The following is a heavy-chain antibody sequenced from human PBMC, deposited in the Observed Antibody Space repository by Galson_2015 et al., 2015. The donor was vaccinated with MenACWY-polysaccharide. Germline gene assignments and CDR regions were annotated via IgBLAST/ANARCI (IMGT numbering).Heavy chain of an antibody. J-gene: IGHJ3*02. Sequence: SLRLSCAASGSRFSNSGMHWVRQAPGKRLEWVAVIQYDGSKMVYADSVKGRFTISRDNSKNTLFLEMNSLGAEDTAVYYCAREGSRIVFHAFDTWGQGTMVTVSS. D-gene: IGHD6-13*01. CDR1: GSRFSNSG. V-gene: IGHV3-33*01. CDR2: IQYDGSKM. CDR3: AREGSRIVFHAFDT.